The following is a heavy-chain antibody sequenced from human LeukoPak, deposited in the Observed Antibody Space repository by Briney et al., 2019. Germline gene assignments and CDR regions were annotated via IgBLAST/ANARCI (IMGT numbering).Heavy chain of an antibody. Sequence: GGSLRLSCVASGFTFSDYYMSWIRQAPGKGLEGVSYISSSSSYTNYADSVKGRFTISRDNAKNSLYLQMNSLRAEDTAVYYCAREGSRGNFDYWGQGTLVTVSS. CDR2: ISSSSSYT. CDR1: GFTFSDYY. D-gene: IGHD3-10*01. V-gene: IGHV3-11*06. CDR3: AREGSRGNFDY. J-gene: IGHJ4*02.